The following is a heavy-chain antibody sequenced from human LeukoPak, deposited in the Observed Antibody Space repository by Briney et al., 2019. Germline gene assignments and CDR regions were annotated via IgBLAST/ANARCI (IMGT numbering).Heavy chain of an antibody. CDR1: GFTFTPYT. Sequence: GGCLRLSCAASGFTFTPYTMNWIRQAPGKGLEWVASMSTSGTYTYYADSVKGRFTVSRDNAKNSLYLQMNSLRAEDTAVYYCAREGSSEEFDYWGQGTLVTVSS. D-gene: IGHD6-19*01. J-gene: IGHJ4*02. CDR2: MSTSGTYT. CDR3: AREGSSEEFDY. V-gene: IGHV3-21*01.